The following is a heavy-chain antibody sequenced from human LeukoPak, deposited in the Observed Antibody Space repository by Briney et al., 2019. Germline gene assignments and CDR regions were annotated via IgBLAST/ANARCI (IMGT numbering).Heavy chain of an antibody. V-gene: IGHV4-34*01. J-gene: IGHJ4*02. CDR2: VNHSGTT. D-gene: IGHD1-7*01. CDR1: GGSFSDYY. CDR3: ARNPVWRELPFDH. Sequence: SETLSLTCAVYGGSFSDYYWSWIRQPPGKGLEWIGEVNHSGTTNYNPSLKSRVTISVDTSKNQFSLKLSSVTAADTAVYFCARNPVWRELPFDHWGQGTLVTVSS.